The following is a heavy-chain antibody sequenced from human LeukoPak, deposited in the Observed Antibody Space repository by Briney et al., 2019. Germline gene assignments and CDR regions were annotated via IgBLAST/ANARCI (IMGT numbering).Heavy chain of an antibody. Sequence: SETLSLTCTVSGGSIDRSTYYWGWIRQPPGKGLEWIGSIYSSGSTYYNPSLKSRVTVSVDTSKNQYSLKLTSVTAADTAVYYCARDRACSNGICSYFDYWGQGTVVAVSS. CDR3: ARDRACSNGICSYFDY. CDR1: GGSIDRSTYY. V-gene: IGHV4-39*01. J-gene: IGHJ4*02. D-gene: IGHD2-8*01. CDR2: IYSSGST.